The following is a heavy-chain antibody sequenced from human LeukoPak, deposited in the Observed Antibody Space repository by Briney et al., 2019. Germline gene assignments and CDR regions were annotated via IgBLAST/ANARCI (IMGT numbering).Heavy chain of an antibody. D-gene: IGHD3-10*01. J-gene: IGHJ4*02. CDR1: GFTFNSYW. Sequence: GGSVTLSCAASGFTFNSYWMRWVRQAPGKGLEGVANIKQDGREKYYADSERGRFTISRHNPKNALYLQMNSLRAEDTAVYYGAKDQYTRPPPEVRGYSLDYWGQGTLVTVSS. V-gene: IGHV3-7*01. CDR3: AKDQYTRPPPEVRGYSLDY. CDR2: IKQDGREK.